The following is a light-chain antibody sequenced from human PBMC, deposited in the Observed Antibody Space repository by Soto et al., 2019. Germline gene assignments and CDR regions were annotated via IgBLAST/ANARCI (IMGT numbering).Light chain of an antibody. CDR1: QSVLYSSNNKNY. J-gene: IGKJ2*01. V-gene: IGKV4-1*01. Sequence: DIVMTQSPDSLAVSLGERATINCNSSQSVLYSSNNKNYLAWYQQKPGQPPKLLIYWASTRESGVPDRFSGRGSGTDFTLNISSLQAEDVAVYYCQQYYSPPPTFGQGTKLEIK. CDR3: QQYYSPPPT. CDR2: WAS.